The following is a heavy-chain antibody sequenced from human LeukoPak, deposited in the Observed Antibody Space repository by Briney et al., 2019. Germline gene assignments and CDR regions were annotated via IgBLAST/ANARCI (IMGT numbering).Heavy chain of an antibody. CDR2: IYIDGIT. D-gene: IGHD3-22*01. CDR3: ARHYYDRSDSYSFDY. J-gene: IGHJ4*02. V-gene: IGHV4-61*02. CDR1: GVSISSSGYY. Sequence: PSQTLSLTCNVSGVSISSSGYYWTWIRQPAGKGLEWIGRIYIDGITDYSPSLKSRLTISLDTSKSQSSLKLSSVTAADTAVYYCARHYYDRSDSYSFDYWGQGTLVTVSS.